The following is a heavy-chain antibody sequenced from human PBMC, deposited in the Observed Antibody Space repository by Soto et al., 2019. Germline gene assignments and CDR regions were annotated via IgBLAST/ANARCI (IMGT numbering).Heavy chain of an antibody. CDR2: IYYSGST. D-gene: IGHD6-6*01. CDR3: ARRGGSSSRYYYYALDV. J-gene: IGHJ6*02. Sequence: SETLSLTCTVSGGSISSGGYYWSWIRQHPGKGLEWIGYIYYSGSTYYNPSLKSRVTISVDTSKNQFPLNLTSVTAADTAVYYCARRGGSSSRYYYYALDVWGQGTTVTVSS. V-gene: IGHV4-31*03. CDR1: GGSISSGGYY.